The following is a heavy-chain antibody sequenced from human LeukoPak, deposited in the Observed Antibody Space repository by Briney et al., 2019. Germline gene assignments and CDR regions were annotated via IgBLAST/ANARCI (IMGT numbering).Heavy chain of an antibody. J-gene: IGHJ4*02. CDR2: IHYSGNT. CDR1: GGSTSSSNYY. Sequence: SETLSLTCTVSGGSTSSSNYYWGWIRQPPGTGLEWIGGIHYSGNTYYNPSLKSRVTISVDTSKNQFSLKLSSVTAADTAVYYCARLGAGPTYYDFWSGYSSFYFDYWGQGTLVTVSS. D-gene: IGHD3-3*01. CDR3: ARLGAGPTYYDFWSGYSSFYFDY. V-gene: IGHV4-39*01.